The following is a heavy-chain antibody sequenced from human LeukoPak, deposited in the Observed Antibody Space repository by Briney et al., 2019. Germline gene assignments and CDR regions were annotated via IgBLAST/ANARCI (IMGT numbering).Heavy chain of an antibody. D-gene: IGHD3-16*01. Sequence: GGSLRLSCAASGFTFTVAWMSWVRQAPRKGLEWVGRIKSNSDGGTTDYAAPVKGRFAISRDYSKNTLYLQMNSLKTEDTAVYYCTTSSRIMITLTWGQGTLVTVSS. CDR2: IKSNSDGGTT. CDR3: TTSSRIMITLT. J-gene: IGHJ5*02. CDR1: GFTFTVAW. V-gene: IGHV3-15*01.